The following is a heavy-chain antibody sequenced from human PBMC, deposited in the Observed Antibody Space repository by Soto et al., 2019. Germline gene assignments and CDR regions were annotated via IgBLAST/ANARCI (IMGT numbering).Heavy chain of an antibody. CDR3: ARGGGVGVAGSAAFDM. V-gene: IGHV1-2*02. D-gene: IGHD3-3*01. CDR2: INPATGAA. J-gene: IGHJ3*02. CDR1: GYPVTAYY. Sequence: QLHLVQSGAVVKKPGASVTVSCSASGYPVTAYYMHWVRQAPGRGLEWMGGINPATGAAKYTQTFRGRFTMTGDTSTSTVFMALSGLTSEDTAVSYCARGGGVGVAGSAAFDMWGQGTLVTVSS.